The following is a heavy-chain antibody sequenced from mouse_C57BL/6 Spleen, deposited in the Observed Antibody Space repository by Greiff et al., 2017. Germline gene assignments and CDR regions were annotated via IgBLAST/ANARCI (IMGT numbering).Heavy chain of an antibody. D-gene: IGHD1-1*01. CDR2: IYPSDSET. CDR3: ARIHYYGRSYGY. V-gene: IGHV1-61*01. CDR1: GYTFTSYW. Sequence: QVQLQQPGAELVRPGSSVKLSCKASGYTFTSYWMDWVKQRPGQGLEWIGNIYPSDSETHYNQKFKDKATLTVDKSSSTAYMQLSSLTSEDSAVYYCARIHYYGRSYGYWGQGTTLTVSS. J-gene: IGHJ2*01.